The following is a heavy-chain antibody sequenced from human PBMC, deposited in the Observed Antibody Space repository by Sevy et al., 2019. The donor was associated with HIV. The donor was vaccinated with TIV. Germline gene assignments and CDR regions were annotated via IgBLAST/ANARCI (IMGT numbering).Heavy chain of an antibody. J-gene: IGHJ3*02. CDR1: GFTFSSYA. V-gene: IGHV3-30-3*01. CDR3: ARDRRDEYSSSWYGEGAFDI. D-gene: IGHD6-13*01. Sequence: GGSLRLSCAASGFTFSSYAMHWVRQAPDKGLEWVAVISYDGSNKYYADSVKGRFTISRDNSKNTLYLQMNSLRAEDTAVYYCARDRRDEYSSSWYGEGAFDIWGQGTMVTVSS. CDR2: ISYDGSNK.